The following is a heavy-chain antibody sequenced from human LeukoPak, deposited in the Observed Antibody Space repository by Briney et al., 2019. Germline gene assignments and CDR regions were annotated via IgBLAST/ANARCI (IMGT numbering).Heavy chain of an antibody. CDR2: IYHSGST. CDR1: GYSISSGYY. Sequence: KPSETLSLTCTVSGYSISSGYYWGWIRQPPGKGLEWIGSIYHSGSTYYNPSLKSRVTISVDTSKNQFSLKLSSVTAADTAVYYCARISITGTTRVDYWGQGTLVTVSS. J-gene: IGHJ4*02. V-gene: IGHV4-38-2*02. D-gene: IGHD1-7*01. CDR3: ARISITGTTRVDY.